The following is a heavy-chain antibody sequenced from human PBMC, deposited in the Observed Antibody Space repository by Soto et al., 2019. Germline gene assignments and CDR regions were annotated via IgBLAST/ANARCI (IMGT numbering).Heavy chain of an antibody. V-gene: IGHV3-64D*06. CDR2: ITSNGENT. CDR3: AKYFDD. CDR1: GFTFSSYA. J-gene: IGHJ4*02. Sequence: EVQLVESGGGLVQPGGSLRLSCSASGFTFSSYALHWVRQAPGKGLEYVSTITSNGENTYYADSVKGRFTISRDTSKNTLYLQMSSLRPKDTAVYYCAKYFDDGGQVTLVTVSS.